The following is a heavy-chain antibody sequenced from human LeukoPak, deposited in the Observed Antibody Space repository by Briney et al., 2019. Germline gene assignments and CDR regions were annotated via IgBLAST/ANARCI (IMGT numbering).Heavy chain of an antibody. D-gene: IGHD3-10*01. CDR3: ARGLRGSKLDY. J-gene: IGHJ4*02. V-gene: IGHV1-69*13. CDR2: IIPIFGTA. Sequence: SVKVSCKASGYTFTGYYMHWVRQAPGQGLEWMGGIIPIFGTANYAQKFQGRVTITADESTSTAYMELSSLRSEDTAVYYCARGLRGSKLDYWGQGTLVTVSS. CDR1: GYTFTGYY.